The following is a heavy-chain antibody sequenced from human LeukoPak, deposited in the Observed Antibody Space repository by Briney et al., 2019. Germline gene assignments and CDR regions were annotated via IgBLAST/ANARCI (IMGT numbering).Heavy chain of an antibody. J-gene: IGHJ4*02. V-gene: IGHV3-74*01. CDR2: INRDGSTT. CDR3: ARDKKSGESSEIDY. CDR1: GFTFSTYW. Sequence: GGSLRLSCAVSGFTFSTYWMHWVRQAPGKGLVGVSRINRDGSTTNYADSVKGRFTVSRDNAKNTLNLQMNSLRAEDTAVYYCARDKKSGESSEIDYWGQGTLVTVSS. D-gene: IGHD3-10*01.